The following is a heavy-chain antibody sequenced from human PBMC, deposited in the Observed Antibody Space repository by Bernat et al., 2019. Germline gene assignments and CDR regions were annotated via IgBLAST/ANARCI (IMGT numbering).Heavy chain of an antibody. D-gene: IGHD3-3*01. CDR1: GFTFSNFG. J-gene: IGHJ6*02. V-gene: IGHV3-33*01. CDR2: IWYDGGNK. CDR3: ARGSLRSKMDV. Sequence: QVQLLESGGGVVQPRGSLRLSCAASGFTFSNFGMHWVRQAPGKGLEWVAVIWYDGGNKYYADSVKGRFTISRDNSKNTLYLQMTSLRVDDTAVYYCARGSLRSKMDVWGQGTTVTVSS.